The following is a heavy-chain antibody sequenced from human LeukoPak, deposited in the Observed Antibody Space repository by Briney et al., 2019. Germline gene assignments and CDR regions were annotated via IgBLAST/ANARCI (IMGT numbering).Heavy chain of an antibody. J-gene: IGHJ5*02. D-gene: IGHD4/OR15-4a*01. V-gene: IGHV3-23*01. CDR2: ISGGGGST. CDR3: AKVRDGATATGRFDN. Sequence: GGSLRLSCAASGFTFSNYALSCVRQAPGKGLEWVSGISGGGGSTYYADSVKGRFTISRDKSKNTLYLQMDSLRAEDTAVYYCAKVRDGATATGRFDNWGQGTMVTVSS. CDR1: GFTFSNYA.